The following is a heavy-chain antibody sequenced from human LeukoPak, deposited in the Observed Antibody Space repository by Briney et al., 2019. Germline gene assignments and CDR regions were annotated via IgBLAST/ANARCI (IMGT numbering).Heavy chain of an antibody. Sequence: GGSLRLSCAASGFTFSSYAMNWVRQAPGKGLEWVSTISGSGGTTYYADSVKGRFTISRDNSKNTLYLQMNSLRAEDTAVYYCAKEGGKVFGVVLNYWGQGTLVTVSS. CDR3: AKEGGKVFGVVLNY. D-gene: IGHD3-3*01. J-gene: IGHJ4*02. V-gene: IGHV3-23*01. CDR1: GFTFSSYA. CDR2: ISGSGGTT.